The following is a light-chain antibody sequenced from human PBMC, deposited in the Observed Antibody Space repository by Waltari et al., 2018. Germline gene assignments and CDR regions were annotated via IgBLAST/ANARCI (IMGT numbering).Light chain of an antibody. CDR2: ATS. CDR3: QQYSSTPWT. Sequence: MTQSPSSLSASVGDRVTITCRASQGIGNSLAWYQQKPGKAPNLLLYATSRLQSGVPSRFSGSGSGTDYTLTISSLQPEDCATYYCQQYSSTPWTFGQGAKVEIK. V-gene: IGKV1-NL1*01. CDR1: QGIGNS. J-gene: IGKJ1*01.